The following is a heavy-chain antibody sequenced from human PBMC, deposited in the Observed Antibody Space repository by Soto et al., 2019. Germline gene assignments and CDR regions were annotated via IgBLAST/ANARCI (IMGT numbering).Heavy chain of an antibody. CDR1: GFTFSSYG. Sequence: GGSLRLSCAASGFTFSSYGMHWVRQAPGKGLEWVAVISYDGSNKYYADSVKGRFTISRDNSKNTLYLQMNSLRAEDTAVYYCAKDNTPFDYCSGGSCPYYYYYGMDVWGQGTTVTVSS. CDR3: AKDNTPFDYCSGGSCPYYYYYGMDV. V-gene: IGHV3-30*18. CDR2: ISYDGSNK. J-gene: IGHJ6*02. D-gene: IGHD2-15*01.